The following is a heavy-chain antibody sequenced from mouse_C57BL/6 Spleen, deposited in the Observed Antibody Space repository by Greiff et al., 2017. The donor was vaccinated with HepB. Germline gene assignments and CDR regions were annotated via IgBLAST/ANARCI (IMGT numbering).Heavy chain of an antibody. CDR3: TSGSSYYYAMDY. V-gene: IGHV1-5*01. CDR1: GYTFTSYW. CDR2: IYPGNSDT. Sequence: EVQLQQSGTVLARPGASVKMSCKTSGYTFTSYWMHWVKQRPGQGLEWIGAIYPGNSDTSYNQKFKGKAKLTAVTSASTAYMELSSLTNEYSAVYYCTSGSSYYYAMDYWGQGTSVTVSS. D-gene: IGHD1-1*01. J-gene: IGHJ4*01.